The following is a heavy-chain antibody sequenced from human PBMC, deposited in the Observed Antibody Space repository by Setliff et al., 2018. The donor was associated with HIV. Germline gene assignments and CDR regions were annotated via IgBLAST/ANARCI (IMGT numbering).Heavy chain of an antibody. CDR2: INHSGST. CDR1: GGSFSAYH. J-gene: IGHJ4*01. Sequence: TLSLTCAVYGGSFSAYHWSWIRQTPGEGLEWLGEINHSGSTAYNLALESRVSMSIDTSKNQFSLKLTSVTAADTAIYYCARGRDYTGSWFRPFYLDFWGHGNLVTVSS. CDR3: ARGRDYTGSWFRPFYLDF. D-gene: IGHD3-3*01. V-gene: IGHV4-34*01.